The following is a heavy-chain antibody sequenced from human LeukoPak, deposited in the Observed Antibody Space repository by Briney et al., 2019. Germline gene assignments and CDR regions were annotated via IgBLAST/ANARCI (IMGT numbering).Heavy chain of an antibody. CDR3: ARAGGASDSSGWYVFDY. Sequence: ASVKVSCKASGYIFTGCDMNWVRQAAGQEVAGMGWINPNSCGGDYAHTFHGWVTMTRATSISTANMELSRMRSDDTAVDYCARAGGASDSSGWYVFDYWGQGTLVTVSS. D-gene: IGHD6-19*01. J-gene: IGHJ4*02. CDR1: GYIFTGCD. CDR2: INPNSCGG. V-gene: IGHV1-2*04.